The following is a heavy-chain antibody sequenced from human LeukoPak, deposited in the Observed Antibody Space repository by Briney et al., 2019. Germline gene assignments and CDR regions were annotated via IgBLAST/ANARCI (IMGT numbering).Heavy chain of an antibody. J-gene: IGHJ4*02. Sequence: SETLSLTCAIYDESFGGYLSDSYWSWVRRPPGKGLELIGEIDRHGNTNYSPSLKSRVTISIQTSKSQFSLNLNSVTDADTAVYYCAGRGGGNYPYYFDYWGRGTPVTVSS. D-gene: IGHD3-16*01. V-gene: IGHV4-34*01. CDR1: DESFGGYLSDSY. CDR2: IDRHGNT. CDR3: AGRGGGNYPYYFDY.